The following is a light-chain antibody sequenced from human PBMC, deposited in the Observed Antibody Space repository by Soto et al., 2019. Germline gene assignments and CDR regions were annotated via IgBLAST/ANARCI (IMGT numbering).Light chain of an antibody. CDR2: GGS. Sequence: QSALTQPASVSGSPGQSITISCTGTSSDIGSYNLVSWYQQHPGKAPKLMIYGGSKRPSGVSNRFSGSKSGNTVSLTISGLQAEDEADYYCCSYAGSGLRVFGGGTKLTVL. V-gene: IGLV2-23*01. J-gene: IGLJ2*01. CDR3: CSYAGSGLRV. CDR1: SSDIGSYNL.